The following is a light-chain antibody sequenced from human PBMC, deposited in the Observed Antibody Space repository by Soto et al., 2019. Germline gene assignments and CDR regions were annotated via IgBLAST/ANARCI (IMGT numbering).Light chain of an antibody. CDR2: DAS. J-gene: IGKJ4*01. CDR3: QQCDNLPLT. V-gene: IGKV1-33*01. Sequence: DIQMTQSPSSLSASVGDRVTITCQASQDISNYLNWYQQKPGKAPKLLIYDASNLETGVPSRFSGSGSGTDFTVTISSLQPEDIATYYCQQCDNLPLTFGGGTKIKIK. CDR1: QDISNY.